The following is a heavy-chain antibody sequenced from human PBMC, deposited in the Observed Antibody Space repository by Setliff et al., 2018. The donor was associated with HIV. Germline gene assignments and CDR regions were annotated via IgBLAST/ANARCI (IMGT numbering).Heavy chain of an antibody. V-gene: IGHV4-31*03. Sequence: SETLSLTCTVSGGSISSGGYYWSWIRHHPGKGLEWIGYIHYSGNPFYNPSLRSRVTISLDTSKNQFSLKLSSVTAADTAVYYCARGFDYAQRPPLYYFDYWGQGTLVTVSS. D-gene: IGHD2-2*01. CDR1: GGSISSGGYY. J-gene: IGHJ4*02. CDR2: IHYSGNP. CDR3: ARGFDYAQRPPLYYFDY.